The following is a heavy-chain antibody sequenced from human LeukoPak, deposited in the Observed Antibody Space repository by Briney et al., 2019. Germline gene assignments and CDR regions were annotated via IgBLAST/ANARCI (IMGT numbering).Heavy chain of an antibody. Sequence: PGGSLRLSCAASGFTFSSYGMHWVRQAPGKGLEWVAVISYDGSNKYYADSVKGRFTISRDNSKNTLYLQINSLRAEDTAVYYCAGAYGDYEFDYWGQGTLVTVSS. CDR3: AGAYGDYEFDY. D-gene: IGHD4-17*01. J-gene: IGHJ4*02. CDR1: GFTFSSYG. V-gene: IGHV3-30*03. CDR2: ISYDGSNK.